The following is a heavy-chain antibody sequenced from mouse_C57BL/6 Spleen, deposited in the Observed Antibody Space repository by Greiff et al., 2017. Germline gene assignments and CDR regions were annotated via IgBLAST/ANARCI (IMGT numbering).Heavy chain of an antibody. CDR2: IDPSDSYT. D-gene: IGHD1-1*01. V-gene: IGHV1-50*01. J-gene: IGHJ2*01. CDR1: GYTFTSYW. Sequence: QVQLQQPGAELVKPGASVKLSCKASGYTFTSYWMQWVKQRPGQGLEWIGEIDPSDSYTNYNQKFKGKATLTVDTSSSTAYMQLSSLTSEDSAVYYCARYGYGSSHWGQGTTLTVSS. CDR3: ARYGYGSSH.